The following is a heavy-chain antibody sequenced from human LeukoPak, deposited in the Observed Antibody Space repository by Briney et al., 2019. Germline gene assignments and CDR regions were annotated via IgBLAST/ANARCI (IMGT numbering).Heavy chain of an antibody. CDR3: ARDEWFGELLMSS. CDR2: IYYSGST. Sequence: SETLSLTWTVAGGSISSSSYYWGWIRKPPGKGLEWIGSIYYSGSTYYNPSLKSRVTISVDTSKNQFSLKLSSVTAADTAVYYCARDEWFGELLMSSWGQGTLVTVSS. CDR1: GGSISSSSYY. V-gene: IGHV4-39*07. D-gene: IGHD3-10*01. J-gene: IGHJ4*02.